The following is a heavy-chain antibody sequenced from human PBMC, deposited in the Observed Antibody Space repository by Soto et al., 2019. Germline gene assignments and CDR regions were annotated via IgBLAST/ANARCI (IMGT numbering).Heavy chain of an antibody. CDR1: GGSISRYY. CDR2: IYYSGST. V-gene: IGHV4-59*01. D-gene: IGHD2-15*01. Sequence: SETLSLTCTVSGGSISRYYWSWFRQPPGKGLEWIGYIYYSGSTNYNPSLKSRVTISVDTSKNQFSLKLSSVTAADTAVYYCARVDPLDCSGGSCYLKGFDPWGQGTLVTVSS. CDR3: ARVDPLDCSGGSCYLKGFDP. J-gene: IGHJ5*02.